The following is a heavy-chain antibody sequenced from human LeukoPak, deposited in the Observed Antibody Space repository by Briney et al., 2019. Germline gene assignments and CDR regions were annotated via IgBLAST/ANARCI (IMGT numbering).Heavy chain of an antibody. CDR2: FDPEDGET. J-gene: IGHJ6*02. Sequence: GASVKVSCKASGYTFTGYYMHWVRQAPGKGLEWMGGFDPEDGETIYAQKFQGRVTMTEDTSTDTAYMELSSLRSEDTAVYYCAITATHYYGSGSPTENYYYYGMDVWGQGTTVTVSS. D-gene: IGHD3-10*01. CDR3: AITATHYYGSGSPTENYYYYGMDV. V-gene: IGHV1-24*01. CDR1: GYTFTGYY.